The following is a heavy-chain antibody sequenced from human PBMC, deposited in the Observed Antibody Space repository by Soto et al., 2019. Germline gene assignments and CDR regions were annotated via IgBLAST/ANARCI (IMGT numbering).Heavy chain of an antibody. Sequence: SQTLSLTCAIFGDSVSRDSADWNWIRQSPSRGLEWLGRTYYRSKWYNDYAVSVKSRITINPDTAKNHFSLQLTSVTPEDTAVYYCATQHSNSWYGNAFDIWGQGTLVTVSS. CDR1: GDSVSRDSAD. V-gene: IGHV6-1*01. J-gene: IGHJ3*02. D-gene: IGHD6-13*01. CDR3: ATQHSNSWYGNAFDI. CDR2: TYYRSKWYN.